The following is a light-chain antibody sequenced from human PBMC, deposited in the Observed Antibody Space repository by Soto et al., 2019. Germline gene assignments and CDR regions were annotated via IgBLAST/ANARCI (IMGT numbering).Light chain of an antibody. CDR2: HSS. CDR3: QQYDSVPRT. J-gene: IGKJ2*01. CDR1: QDISKY. Sequence: DILMTQSPSSLSPSVGDRVTITCQASQDISKYLNWYQQKPGKAPKLLIYHSSNLETGVPSRFSGSGSGTHFTFTISSLQPEDIATYFCQQYDSVPRTFGQGTKLDLK. V-gene: IGKV1-33*01.